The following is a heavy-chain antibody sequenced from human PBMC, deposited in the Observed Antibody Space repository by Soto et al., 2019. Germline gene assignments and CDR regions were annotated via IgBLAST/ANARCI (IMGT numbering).Heavy chain of an antibody. V-gene: IGHV1-18*01. CDR1: GYTFTTYG. D-gene: IGHD4-17*01. CDR3: ARRLPSLSQDY. CDR2: ISAYNGNT. J-gene: IGHJ4*02. Sequence: ASVKVSCKASGYTFTTYGIGWVRQAPGQGLEWMGWISAYNGNTNYPQKLQGRVTMTTDTSTSTAYMELRSLRSDDTAVYYCARRLPSLSQDYWGQGTLVTVSS.